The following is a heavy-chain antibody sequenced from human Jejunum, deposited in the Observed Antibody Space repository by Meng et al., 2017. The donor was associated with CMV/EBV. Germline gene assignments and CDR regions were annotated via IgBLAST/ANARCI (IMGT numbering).Heavy chain of an antibody. V-gene: IGHV3-74*01. Sequence: FSSYWMHWVRQAPGKGLVWVSRINSDESDTRYADSVKGRFTISRDNAKNTLYLQMNSLRAEDTAVYYCAYSRYFDTSGHYWDDALDVWGQGTMVTVS. CDR3: AYSRYFDTSGHYWDDALDV. CDR1: FSSYW. CDR2: INSDESDT. J-gene: IGHJ3*01. D-gene: IGHD3-22*01.